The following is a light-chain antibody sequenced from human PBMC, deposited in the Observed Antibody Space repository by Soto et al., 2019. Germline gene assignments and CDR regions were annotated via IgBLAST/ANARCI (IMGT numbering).Light chain of an antibody. CDR3: QQYNIWPPIT. Sequence: EIVMTQSPATLSVSPGERATLSCRASQSVSSNLAWYQQKPGQAPRLLIYGAYTRAAGVPASFSGSGSGTEFFLTITSLQYEDISLYYCQQYNIWPPITFGQGTRLEIK. CDR2: GAY. CDR1: QSVSSN. V-gene: IGKV3-15*01. J-gene: IGKJ5*01.